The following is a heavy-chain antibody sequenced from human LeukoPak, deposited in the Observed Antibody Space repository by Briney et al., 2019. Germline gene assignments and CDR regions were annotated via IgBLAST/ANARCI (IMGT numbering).Heavy chain of an antibody. CDR1: GFTFSDYW. CDR2: IKQDGSET. Sequence: GGSLRLSCTASGFTFSDYWMSWVRQTPEKGLEWVANIKQDGSETVYVDSLKGRFTISRDNAQSSLYLQMNSLRAEDTAVYYCARDRSAAETVGYWGQGTLVTVSS. CDR3: ARDRSAAETVGY. V-gene: IGHV3-7*05. J-gene: IGHJ4*02. D-gene: IGHD6-13*01.